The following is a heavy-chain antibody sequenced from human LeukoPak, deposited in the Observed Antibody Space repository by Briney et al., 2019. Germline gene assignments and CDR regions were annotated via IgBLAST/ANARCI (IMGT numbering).Heavy chain of an antibody. J-gene: IGHJ4*02. CDR1: GFTFSNYP. V-gene: IGHV3-23*01. Sequence: PGGSLRLSCAASGFTFSNYPMKWVRQAPGKGLEWVSTIGGSDAATHYADSVKGRFTISRDNSKNTLFLQMNSLRGEDTAVYYCARQQLGYYFDYWGQGTLVTVSS. CDR2: IGGSDAAT. CDR3: ARQQLGYYFDY. D-gene: IGHD6-13*01.